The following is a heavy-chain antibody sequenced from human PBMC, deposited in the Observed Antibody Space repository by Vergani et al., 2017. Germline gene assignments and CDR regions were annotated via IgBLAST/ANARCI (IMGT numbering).Heavy chain of an antibody. CDR1: GFTFSGYS. Sequence: EVQLVESGGGLVKPGGSLRLSCAASGFTFSGYSMNWVRQAPGKGLEWVSSISSSSSYIYYADSVKGRFTISRDNAKNSLYLQMNSLRAEDTAVYYCARDPRSLVVVTALFDYWGQGTLVTVSS. J-gene: IGHJ4*02. V-gene: IGHV3-21*01. CDR2: ISSSSSYI. D-gene: IGHD2-21*02. CDR3: ARDPRSLVVVTALFDY.